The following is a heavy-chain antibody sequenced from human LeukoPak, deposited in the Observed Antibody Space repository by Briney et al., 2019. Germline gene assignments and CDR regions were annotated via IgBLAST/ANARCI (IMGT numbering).Heavy chain of an antibody. CDR1: GFTFSSYW. D-gene: IGHD3-22*01. Sequence: GGSVRLSCAASGFTFSSYWISWVRQAPGKGLEWVANIKQDGSEKYYVDSVKGRFTISRDNAKNSLYLQMNSLRAEDTAVYYCARELYYYDSSGYYSAFDYWGQGTLVTVSS. CDR3: ARELYYYDSSGYYSAFDY. J-gene: IGHJ4*02. V-gene: IGHV3-7*01. CDR2: IKQDGSEK.